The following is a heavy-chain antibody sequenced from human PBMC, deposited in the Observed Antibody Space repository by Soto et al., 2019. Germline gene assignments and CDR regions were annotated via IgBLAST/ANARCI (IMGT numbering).Heavy chain of an antibody. CDR3: AKGSTVFGAVISFDYYYGMYV. V-gene: IGHV3-23*01. CDR1: GFTFSTSA. D-gene: IGHD3-3*01. Sequence: GGSLRLSCTASGFTFSTSAMSWVRQAPGRGLEWVSGISGSGAGTYYADSVKGRFTISRDNSKNTLYLQMSGLRAEDAAVYYCAKGSTVFGAVISFDYYYGMYVLGQGTPVTVSS. J-gene: IGHJ6*02. CDR2: ISGSGAGT.